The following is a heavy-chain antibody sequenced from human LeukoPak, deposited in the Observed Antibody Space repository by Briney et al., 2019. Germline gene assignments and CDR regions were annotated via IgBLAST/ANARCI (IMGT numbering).Heavy chain of an antibody. CDR2: IYSDNT. D-gene: IGHD4-23*01. Sequence: GGSLRLSCTVSGFTVSSNSMSWLRQAPGKGLEWVSFIYSDNTHYSHSVKGRFTISRDNSNNTLYLQMNSLSAEDTAVYYCARRDGAYSHPYDYWGQGTLVTVSS. V-gene: IGHV3-53*01. J-gene: IGHJ4*02. CDR1: GFTVSSNS. CDR3: ARRDGAYSHPYDY.